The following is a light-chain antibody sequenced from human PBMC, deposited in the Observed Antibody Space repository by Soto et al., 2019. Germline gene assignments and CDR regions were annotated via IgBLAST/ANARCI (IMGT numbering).Light chain of an antibody. V-gene: IGLV2-14*01. CDR2: EVS. CDR3: SSYTSSSTLV. Sequence: QSVLTQPASVSRSPGPSITISCTGTGSDVGGYNYVSWYQQHPGKAPKLMIYEVSNRPSGVSNRFSGSKSGNTASLTISGLQAEDEADYYCSSYTSSSTLVFGTGTKVTVL. CDR1: GSDVGGYNY. J-gene: IGLJ1*01.